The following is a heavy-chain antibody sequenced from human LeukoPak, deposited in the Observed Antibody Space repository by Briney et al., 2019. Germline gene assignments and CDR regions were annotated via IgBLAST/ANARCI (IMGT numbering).Heavy chain of an antibody. Sequence: GRSLRLSCAASGFTFDDYAMHWVRQAPGKGLEWVSGISWNSGSIGYADSVKGRFTISRDNAKNSLYLQMNSLRAEDTALYYCAKDIYANHDALDIWGQGTMVTVSS. CDR2: ISWNSGSI. D-gene: IGHD5/OR15-5a*01. V-gene: IGHV3-9*01. J-gene: IGHJ3*02. CDR3: AKDIYANHDALDI. CDR1: GFTFDDYA.